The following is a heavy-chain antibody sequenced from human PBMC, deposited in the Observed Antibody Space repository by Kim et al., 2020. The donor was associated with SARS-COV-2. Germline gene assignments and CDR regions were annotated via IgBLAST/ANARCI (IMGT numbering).Heavy chain of an antibody. Sequence: ASVKVSCKASGYTFTSNPMNWVRQAPGQGLERMGWINTNTGNPTYAQGFTGRFVFSLDTSVSTAYLHISSLKTEDTAMYYCARNKWGSSFFFDYWGQGTLVTVSS. CDR2: INTNTGNP. CDR1: GYTFTSNP. J-gene: IGHJ4*02. CDR3: ARNKWGSSFFFDY. D-gene: IGHD3-16*01. V-gene: IGHV7-4-1*02.